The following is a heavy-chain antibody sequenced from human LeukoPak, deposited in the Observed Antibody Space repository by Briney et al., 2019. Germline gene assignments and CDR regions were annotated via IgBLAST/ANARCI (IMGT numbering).Heavy chain of an antibody. V-gene: IGHV1-2*02. CDR2: INPNSGGT. Sequence: ASVKVSCKGSGYTFTGYYMHWVRQAPGQGLEWMGWINPNSGGTNYAQKFQGRVTMTRDTSISTAYMELSRLRSVDTAVYYCARDGEDGYNAYYYYGMDVWGQGTTVTVSS. D-gene: IGHD5-24*01. CDR1: GYTFTGYY. CDR3: ARDGEDGYNAYYYYGMDV. J-gene: IGHJ6*02.